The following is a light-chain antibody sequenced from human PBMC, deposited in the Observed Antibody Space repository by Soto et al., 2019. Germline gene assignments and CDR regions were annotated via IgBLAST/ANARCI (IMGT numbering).Light chain of an antibody. CDR2: EGS. CDR1: SSDVGSYNV. J-gene: IGLJ3*02. V-gene: IGLV2-23*01. Sequence: QSALTQPASVSGSPGQSITICCTGTSSDVGSYNVVSWYQQNPGKAPKLMIYEGSKRPSGVSNRFSGSKSGNTASLTISGLQAEDEADYYCCSFAGSRMWVFGAGTKLTVL. CDR3: CSFAGSRMWV.